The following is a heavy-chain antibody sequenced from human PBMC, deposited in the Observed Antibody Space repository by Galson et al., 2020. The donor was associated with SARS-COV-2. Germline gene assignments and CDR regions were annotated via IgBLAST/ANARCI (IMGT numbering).Heavy chain of an antibody. CDR2: IKQDGIEK. D-gene: IGHD6-13*01. Sequence: GESLKISCAASGFTFHSYWMIWVRQAPGKGLEWVANIKQDGIEKYHVDSVKGRFTISRDNTKNSLYLQMNSLRAEDTAVYYCARAAIAGFYYYYGMDVWGQGTTVTVSS. CDR3: ARAAIAGFYYYYGMDV. CDR1: GFTFHSYW. V-gene: IGHV3-7*03. J-gene: IGHJ6*02.